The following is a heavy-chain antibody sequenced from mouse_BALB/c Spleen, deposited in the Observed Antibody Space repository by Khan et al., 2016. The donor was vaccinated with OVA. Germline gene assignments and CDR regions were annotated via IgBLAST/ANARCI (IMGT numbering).Heavy chain of an antibody. D-gene: IGHD1-3*01. CDR2: ISTYYGDP. CDR3: TRGSGKFRFAY. Sequence: QVQLKQSGAELVRPGVSVKISCKGSGYTFTDFAMHWVKQSHSKSLEWIGVISTYYGDPTYNQKFKDKATMTVDKSSSTAYMELGRLTSEDSAISYCTRGSGKFRFAYWGQGTLVTVSA. J-gene: IGHJ3*01. V-gene: IGHV1S137*01. CDR1: GYTFTDFA.